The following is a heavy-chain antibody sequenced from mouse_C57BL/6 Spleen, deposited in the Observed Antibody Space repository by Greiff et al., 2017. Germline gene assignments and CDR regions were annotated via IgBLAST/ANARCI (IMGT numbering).Heavy chain of an antibody. CDR2: ISSGSSTI. J-gene: IGHJ4*01. CDR3: ARKDYYAMDY. V-gene: IGHV5-17*01. Sequence: EVKVVESGGGLVKPGGSLKLSCAASGFTFSDYGMHWVRQAPEKGLEWVAYISSGSSTIYYADTVKGRFTISRDNAKNTLFLQMTSLRSEDTAMCYCARKDYYAMDYWGQGTSVTVSS. CDR1: GFTFSDYG.